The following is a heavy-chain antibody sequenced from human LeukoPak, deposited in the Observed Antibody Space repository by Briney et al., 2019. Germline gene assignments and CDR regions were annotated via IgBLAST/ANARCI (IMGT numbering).Heavy chain of an antibody. CDR3: ARDQGATRYNYYYYMDV. CDR2: IRPDGSEG. V-gene: IGHV3-7*01. J-gene: IGHJ6*03. D-gene: IGHD1-26*01. Sequence: GGSLRLSCTTSGITFSNSWMSWVRQAPGKGLEWVATIRPDGSEGYYADSVRGRFTISRDNAKNSLHLQMKSLRAEDTAVYYCARDQGATRYNYYYYMDVWGKGTTVTVSS. CDR1: GITFSNSW.